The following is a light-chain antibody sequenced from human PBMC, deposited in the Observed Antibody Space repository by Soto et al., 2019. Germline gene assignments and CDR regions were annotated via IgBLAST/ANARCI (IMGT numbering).Light chain of an antibody. J-gene: IGKJ1*01. V-gene: IGKV3-20*01. CDR1: QSVSSSN. Sequence: EIVLTQSPGTLSLSPGERATLSCRASQSVSSSNLAWYQQKPGQAPRLLICGASSRATGIPDRFSGSGSGTDFTLTISRLEPEDFAVYYCHQYGSSSWTFGQGTKVDIK. CDR3: HQYGSSSWT. CDR2: GAS.